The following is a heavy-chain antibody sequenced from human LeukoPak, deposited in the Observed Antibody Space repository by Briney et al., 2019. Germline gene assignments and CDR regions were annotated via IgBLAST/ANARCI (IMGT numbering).Heavy chain of an antibody. CDR2: IYHSGST. CDR1: GGSISSGGYS. V-gene: IGHV4-30-2*01. J-gene: IGHJ4*02. Sequence: SETLSLTCAVSGGSISSGGYSWSWIRQPPGKGLEWIGYIYHSGSTYYNPSLKSRVTISVDRSKNQFSLKLSSVTAADTAVYYCAREMESGSYHPGYWGQGTLVTVSS. CDR3: AREMESGSYHPGY. D-gene: IGHD1-26*01.